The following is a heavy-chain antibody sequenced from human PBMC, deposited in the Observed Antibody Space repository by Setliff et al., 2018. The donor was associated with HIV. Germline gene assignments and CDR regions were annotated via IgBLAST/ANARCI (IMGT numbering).Heavy chain of an antibody. CDR1: GGSISSSSYY. CDR2: MYYSGST. V-gene: IGHV4-39*01. CDR3: ARVPLAYCGGDCFFYWYFDL. J-gene: IGHJ2*01. D-gene: IGHD2-21*02. Sequence: SETLSLTCTVSGGSISSSSYYWGWIRQPPGKGLEWIGSMYYSGSTYYNPSLKSRVTISVDTSKKQFSLKLRSVTAADTAVYYCARVPLAYCGGDCFFYWYFDLWGRGTLVTVSS.